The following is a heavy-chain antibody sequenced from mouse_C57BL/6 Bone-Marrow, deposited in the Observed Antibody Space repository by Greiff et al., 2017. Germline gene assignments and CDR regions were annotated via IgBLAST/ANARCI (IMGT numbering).Heavy chain of an antibody. Sequence: QVQLKESGPGLVAPSQSLSITCTVSGFSLTSYGVHWVRQPPGKGLEWLVVIWSDGSTTYNSALKSRLSISKDNSKSKVFLKMNNIQTENTAMYYCARHERGYYFAYWGQGTLVTVSA. J-gene: IGHJ3*01. V-gene: IGHV2-6-1*01. CDR2: IWSDGST. CDR1: GFSLTSYG. D-gene: IGHD1-1*01. CDR3: ARHERGYYFAY.